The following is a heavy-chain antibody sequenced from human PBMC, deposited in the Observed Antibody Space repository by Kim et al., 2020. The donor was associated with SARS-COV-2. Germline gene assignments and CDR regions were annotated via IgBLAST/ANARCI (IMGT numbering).Heavy chain of an antibody. V-gene: IGHV1-3*01. CDR2: T. J-gene: IGHJ4*02. Sequence: TKYSQKFQGRVTITRDTSASTAYMELSSLRSEDTAVYYCARGELWFGETGWGQGTLVTVSS. CDR3: ARGELWFGETG. D-gene: IGHD3-10*01.